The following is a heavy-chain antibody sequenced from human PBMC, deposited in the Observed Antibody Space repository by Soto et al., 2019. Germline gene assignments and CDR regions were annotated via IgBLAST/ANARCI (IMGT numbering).Heavy chain of an antibody. Sequence: QVQLVESGGGVVQPGRSLRLSCAASGFTFNTYGMHWVRQAPGKGLEWVAVISYDGSNKYYADSVKGRFTISRDNSKNALYLQMNSLRAEDTAVYYCAKDFRGIVIVPASDYWGQGTLVTVSS. CDR2: ISYDGSNK. CDR1: GFTFNTYG. V-gene: IGHV3-30*18. CDR3: AKDFRGIVIVPASDY. D-gene: IGHD2-2*01. J-gene: IGHJ4*02.